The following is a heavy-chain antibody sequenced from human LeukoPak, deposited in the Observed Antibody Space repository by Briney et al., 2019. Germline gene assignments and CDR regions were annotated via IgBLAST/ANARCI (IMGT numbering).Heavy chain of an antibody. D-gene: IGHD5-12*01. CDR3: ARDNSVGDSAWWFDP. Sequence: GASVKVSCKASGYTFTSYYMHWVRQAPGQGLEWMGIINPSGDNTWYAQKSQGRVTMTRDMATSTDYMEVSSLRSEDTAVYYCARDNSVGDSAWWFDPWGQGTLVTVSS. J-gene: IGHJ5*02. V-gene: IGHV1-46*01. CDR1: GYTFTSYY. CDR2: INPSGDNT.